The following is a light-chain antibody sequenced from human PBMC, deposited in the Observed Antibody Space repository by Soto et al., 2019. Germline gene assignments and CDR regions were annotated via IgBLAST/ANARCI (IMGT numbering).Light chain of an antibody. CDR1: EDISTW. J-gene: IGKJ5*01. CDR2: AAS. V-gene: IGKV1-12*01. CDR3: QQLNSYPIT. Sequence: DIQMTQSPSSVSASVGDRVTITCRSSEDISTWLAWYQQKPGKAPKLLIYAASSLQSGVPSRFSGSGSGTEFTLTISSLQPEDFATYYCQQLNSYPITFGQGTRLEIK.